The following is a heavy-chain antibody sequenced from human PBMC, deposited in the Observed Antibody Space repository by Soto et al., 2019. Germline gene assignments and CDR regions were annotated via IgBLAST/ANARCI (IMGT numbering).Heavy chain of an antibody. CDR1: GGSISSSNW. CDR2: IYHSGST. CDR3: ARGVYYYESSGYYYGLSWYFDL. J-gene: IGHJ2*01. Sequence: QVQLQESGPGLVKPSGTLSLTCAVSGGSISSSNWWSWVRQPPGKGLEWIGEIYHSGSTNYNPSLKRRVTMSVDTSKNQFSLKLSSVTAADTAVYYCARGVYYYESSGYYYGLSWYFDLWGRGTLVTVSS. D-gene: IGHD3-22*01. V-gene: IGHV4-4*02.